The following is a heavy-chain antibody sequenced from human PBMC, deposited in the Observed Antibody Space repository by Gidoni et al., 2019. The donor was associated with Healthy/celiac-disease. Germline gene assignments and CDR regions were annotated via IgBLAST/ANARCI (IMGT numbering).Heavy chain of an antibody. V-gene: IGHV3-30*02. Sequence: QLQLLVSAAVFVHPVVSLRLSCAAPGFTFSSYGMHWVRQAPGKGPAWVAFIRYDGSNKYYADAVKGRFTISRENSKNTLDLQMNSLRAEDTAVYYCANSQGAFDIWGQGTMVTVSS. CDR2: IRYDGSNK. J-gene: IGHJ3*02. CDR3: ANSQGAFDI. CDR1: GFTFSSYG.